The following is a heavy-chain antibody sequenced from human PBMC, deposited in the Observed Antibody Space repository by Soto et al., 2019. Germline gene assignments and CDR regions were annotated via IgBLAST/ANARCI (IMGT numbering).Heavy chain of an antibody. D-gene: IGHD3-3*01. V-gene: IGHV6-1*01. CDR1: GDSVSDNSAA. CDR3: ARAYDFWSGYYRGYYFDY. J-gene: IGHJ4*02. CDR2: TYYRSKWYN. Sequence: PSQTLSLTCAISGDSVSDNSAAWNWIRQSPSRGLEWLGRTYYRSKWYNDYAVSVKSRITINPDTSKNQFSLQLNSVTPEDTAVYYCARAYDFWSGYYRGYYFDYWGQGTLVTVSS.